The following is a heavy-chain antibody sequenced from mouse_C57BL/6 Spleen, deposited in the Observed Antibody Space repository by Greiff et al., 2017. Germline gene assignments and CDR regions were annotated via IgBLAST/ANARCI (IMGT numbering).Heavy chain of an antibody. V-gene: IGHV14-1*01. CDR1: GFNIKDYY. CDR2: IDPEDGDT. Sequence: VQLQQSGAELVRPGASVKLSCTASGFNIKDYYMHWVKQRPEQGLEWIGRIDPEDGDTEYAPKFQGKATMTADTSSNTAYLQLSSLTSEDTAVYYCTTGSSGFAWFAYWGQGALVTVSA. D-gene: IGHD3-2*02. J-gene: IGHJ3*01. CDR3: TTGSSGFAWFAY.